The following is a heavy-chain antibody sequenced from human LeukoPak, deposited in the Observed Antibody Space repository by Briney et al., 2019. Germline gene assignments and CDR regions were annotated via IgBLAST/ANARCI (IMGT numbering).Heavy chain of an antibody. CDR1: GFTFSSYS. Sequence: GGSLRLSCAASGFTFSSYSMNWVRQAPGKGLEWVSYISSSSSTIYYADSVKGRFTISRDNAKNSLYLQMNSLRAEDTAVYYCARGTTLLSYWGQGTLVTVSS. D-gene: IGHD4-11*01. J-gene: IGHJ4*02. CDR2: ISSSSSTI. V-gene: IGHV3-48*04. CDR3: ARGTTLLSY.